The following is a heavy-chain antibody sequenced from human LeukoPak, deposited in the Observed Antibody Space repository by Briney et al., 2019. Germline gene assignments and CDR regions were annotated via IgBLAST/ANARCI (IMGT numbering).Heavy chain of an antibody. J-gene: IGHJ3*01. D-gene: IGHD6-19*01. V-gene: IGHV4-34*01. CDR2: INHSGST. Sequence: SETLSLTRAVYGGSFSGYYWSWMRQPPGKGREWIGEINHSGSTNYNPSLKSRVTISVDTSKNQSSLKLSSVTAADTAVYYCVRVGWGAFNVWGQGTMVTVSS. CDR1: GGSFSGYY. CDR3: VRVGWGAFNV.